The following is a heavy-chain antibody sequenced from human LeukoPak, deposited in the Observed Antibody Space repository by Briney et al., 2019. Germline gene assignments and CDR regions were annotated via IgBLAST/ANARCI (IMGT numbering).Heavy chain of an antibody. J-gene: IGHJ3*02. Sequence: SETLSLTCAVYGGSFSGYYWSWIRQPPGKGLEWIGEIKNSGNTKYNPSPKSRVPISVDTSKTQFSLQLSSVTAADTAVYYCARGVAVAGHAFDIWGQGTMVSVSS. V-gene: IGHV4-34*01. CDR3: ARGVAVAGHAFDI. CDR2: IKNSGNT. CDR1: GGSFSGYY. D-gene: IGHD6-19*01.